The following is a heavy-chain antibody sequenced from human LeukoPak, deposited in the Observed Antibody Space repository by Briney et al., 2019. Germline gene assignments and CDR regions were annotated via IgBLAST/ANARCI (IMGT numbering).Heavy chain of an antibody. Sequence: GGSLRLSCAASGFTFSSYWMSWVRQAPGKGLEWVANIKQDGSEKYYVDSVKGRFTISRDNAEHPLYLQMNRLRAEDTAVYFCAKAAKYTGDYCGQGTLVTLPS. CDR1: GFTFSSYW. D-gene: IGHD2-2*02. CDR2: IKQDGSEK. J-gene: IGHJ4*02. CDR3: AKAAKYTGDY. V-gene: IGHV3-7*01.